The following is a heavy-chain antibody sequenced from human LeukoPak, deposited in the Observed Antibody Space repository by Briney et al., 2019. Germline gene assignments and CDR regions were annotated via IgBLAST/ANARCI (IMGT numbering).Heavy chain of an antibody. J-gene: IGHJ6*02. V-gene: IGHV1-18*01. CDR3: ARGVDTGYSSSWYVLNYYYYGMDV. D-gene: IGHD6-13*01. Sequence: ASVKVSCKASGYTFTTYAMNWVRQAPGQGLEWMGWISAYNGNTNYAQKLQGRVTMTTDTSTSTAYMELRSLRSDDTAVYYCARGVDTGYSSSWYVLNYYYYGMDVWGQGTTVTVSS. CDR2: ISAYNGNT. CDR1: GYTFTTYA.